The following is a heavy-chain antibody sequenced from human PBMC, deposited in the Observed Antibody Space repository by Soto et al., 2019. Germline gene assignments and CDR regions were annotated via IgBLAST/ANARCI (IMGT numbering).Heavy chain of an antibody. V-gene: IGHV4-61*01. CDR3: ARGDSGYQLLFMKPNWFDP. Sequence: SETLSLTCTVSGGSVSSGSYYWSWIRQPPGKGLEWIGYIYYSGSTNYNPSLKSRVTISVDTSKNQFSLKLSSVTAADTAVYYCARGDSGYQLLFMKPNWFDPWGQGTLVTVSS. CDR1: GGSVSSGSYY. J-gene: IGHJ5*02. CDR2: IYYSGST. D-gene: IGHD2-2*01.